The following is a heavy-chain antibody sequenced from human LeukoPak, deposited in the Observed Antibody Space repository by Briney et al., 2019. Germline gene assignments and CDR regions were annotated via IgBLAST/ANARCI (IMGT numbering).Heavy chain of an antibody. D-gene: IGHD2-15*01. V-gene: IGHV1-2*02. CDR2: INPNSGGT. Sequence: ASVKVSCKASGYTFTGYYMHWVRQAPGQGLEWMGWINPNSGGTNYAQKLQGRVTMTRDTSISTAYMELSRLRSDDTAVYYCATFGPIVVVVAATPSDAFDIWGQGTMVTVSS. J-gene: IGHJ3*02. CDR1: GYTFTGYY. CDR3: ATFGPIVVVVAATPSDAFDI.